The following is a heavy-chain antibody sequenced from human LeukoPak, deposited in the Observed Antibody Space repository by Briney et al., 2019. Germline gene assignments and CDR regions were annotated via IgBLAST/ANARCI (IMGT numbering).Heavy chain of an antibody. V-gene: IGHV1-2*02. Sequence: ASVKVSCKASGYTFTGYYMHWVRQAPGQGLEWMGWINPNSGGTNYAQKFQGRVTMTRDTSISTAYMELSRLRSDDTAVYYCARFVVVPAASDKNAYYYHMDVWGKGTTVTISS. CDR1: GYTFTGYY. CDR2: INPNSGGT. J-gene: IGHJ6*03. D-gene: IGHD2-2*01. CDR3: ARFVVVPAASDKNAYYYHMDV.